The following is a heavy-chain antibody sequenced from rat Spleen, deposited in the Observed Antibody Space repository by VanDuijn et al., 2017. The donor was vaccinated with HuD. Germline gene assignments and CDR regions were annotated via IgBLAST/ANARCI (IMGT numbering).Heavy chain of an antibody. CDR2: INSAGIT. J-gene: IGHJ4*01. CDR1: GYSITSSYR. CDR3: AKTNNPYFYIMDA. Sequence: EVQLQESGPGLVKPSQSLSLTCSVTGYSITSSYRWNWIRKFPGNKLEWMGYINSAGITNYNPSLRSRISITRDTSKNQFFLQVNSVTTEDTATFYCAKTNNPYFYIMDAWGQGASVTVSS. V-gene: IGHV3-3*01. D-gene: IGHD3-4*01.